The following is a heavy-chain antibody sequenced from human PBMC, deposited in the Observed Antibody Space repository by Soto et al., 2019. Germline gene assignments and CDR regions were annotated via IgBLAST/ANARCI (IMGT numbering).Heavy chain of an antibody. D-gene: IGHD2-21*01. V-gene: IGHV4-34*01. CDR1: GGSFSGHF. Sequence: SETLSLTCAVYGGSFSGHFWSWIRQPPGKGLEWIGEINHRGSTNFNPSLKSRVTISVDTSKNQFSLKVNSLTAGDTAVYYCARGISLIVEVQRDAPDKYYFDSWGQGTVVTVSS. J-gene: IGHJ4*02. CDR3: ARGISLIVEVQRDAPDKYYFDS. CDR2: INHRGST.